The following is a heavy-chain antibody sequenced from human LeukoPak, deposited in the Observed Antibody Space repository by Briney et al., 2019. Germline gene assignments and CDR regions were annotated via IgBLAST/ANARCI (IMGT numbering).Heavy chain of an antibody. J-gene: IGHJ4*02. CDR2: ISGSGGST. CDR3: ANSLAVTGLFDY. D-gene: IGHD6-19*01. CDR1: GFTFSSYA. V-gene: IGHV3-23*01. Sequence: PGESLRLSCAASGFTFSSYAMSWVRQAPGKGLEWVSVISGSGGSTYYADSVKGRFTISRDNSKNTLYLQMNSLRADDTAVYYCANSLAVTGLFDYWGQGSLVTVSS.